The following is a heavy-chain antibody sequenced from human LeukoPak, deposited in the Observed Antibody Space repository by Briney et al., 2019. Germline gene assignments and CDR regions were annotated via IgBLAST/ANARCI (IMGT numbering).Heavy chain of an antibody. J-gene: IGHJ5*02. D-gene: IGHD6-13*01. CDR2: IYYSGSI. Sequence: SETLSLTCTVSGGSISSSSYYWGWIRQPPGKGLEWIGSIYYSGSIYYNPSLKSRVTISVDTSKNQFSLKLSSVTAADTAVYYCARRLVRAAADPNWFDPWGQGTLVTVSS. V-gene: IGHV4-39*01. CDR3: ARRLVRAAADPNWFDP. CDR1: GGSISSSSYY.